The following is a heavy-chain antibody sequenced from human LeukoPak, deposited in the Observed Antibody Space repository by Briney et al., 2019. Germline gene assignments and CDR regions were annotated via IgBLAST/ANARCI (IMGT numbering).Heavy chain of an antibody. D-gene: IGHD2-15*01. CDR2: ISYTGTYI. CDR3: ARGGAAGY. V-gene: IGHV3-21*04. Sequence: GGSLRLSCAASAFSLSAYNMNWVRQAPGKGLEWVSSISYTGTYIYYADSVKGRFTISRDNAKNSLYLQMNSLRAEDTAVYYCARGGAAGYWGQGTLVTVSS. J-gene: IGHJ4*02. CDR1: AFSLSAYN.